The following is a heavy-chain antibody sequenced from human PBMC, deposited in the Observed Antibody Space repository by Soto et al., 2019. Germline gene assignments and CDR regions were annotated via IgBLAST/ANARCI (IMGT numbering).Heavy chain of an antibody. CDR1: GFTFSSYA. V-gene: IGHV3-23*01. CDR3: ANVILYSFDY. J-gene: IGHJ4*02. Sequence: EVQLLESGGGLVQPGGSLRLSCAASGFTFSSYAMSWVRQAPGKGLEWVSAISGSGGSTYYAVSVKGRFTISRDNSKKMLYLQMNSMRAEDTAVYYCANVILYSFDYWGQGTLVTVSS. CDR2: ISGSGGST.